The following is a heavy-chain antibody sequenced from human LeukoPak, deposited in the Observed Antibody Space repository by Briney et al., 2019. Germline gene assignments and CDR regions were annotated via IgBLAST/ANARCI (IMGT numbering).Heavy chain of an antibody. CDR2: ISAYNGNT. Sequence: GASEKVSCKASGYTFTSYGISWVRQAPGQGLEWMGWISAYNGNTNYAQKLQGRVTMTTDTSTSTAYMELRSLRSDDTAVYYCARTDSSGYYYPPVFDYWGQGTLVTVSS. D-gene: IGHD3-22*01. CDR3: ARTDSSGYYYPPVFDY. CDR1: GYTFTSYG. V-gene: IGHV1-18*01. J-gene: IGHJ4*02.